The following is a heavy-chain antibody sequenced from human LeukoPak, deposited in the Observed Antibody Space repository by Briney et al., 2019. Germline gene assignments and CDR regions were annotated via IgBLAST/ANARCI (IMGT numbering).Heavy chain of an antibody. D-gene: IGHD1-26*01. CDR2: ISSTSRTI. Sequence: QTGGSLRLSCAASGFTFSNYSMNWVRQAPGKGLEWVSFISSTSRTIYYADSVKGRFTISRDNAKNSLYLQMNSLRDEDTAVYYCATVADSGSYYTRSYFDYWGQGTLVTVSS. CDR1: GFTFSNYS. V-gene: IGHV3-48*02. CDR3: ATVADSGSYYTRSYFDY. J-gene: IGHJ4*02.